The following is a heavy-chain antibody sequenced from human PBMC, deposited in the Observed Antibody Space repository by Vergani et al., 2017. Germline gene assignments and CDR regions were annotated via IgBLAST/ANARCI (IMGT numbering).Heavy chain of an antibody. CDR2: IHYRENT. CDR1: FDSIRNLY. CDR3: SSDTHSGQRADR. V-gene: IGHV4-59*11. D-gene: IGHD6-19*01. Sequence: QVQLQESGPGLVKSSETLSLTCSVSFDSIRNLYCNWIRQPPGKGLEWIGSIHYRENTNYNHFLKTRVTISVETSKNQFSLTLPSVTAADTAVYYCSSDTHSGQRADRWGQGILVTVTS. J-gene: IGHJ5*02.